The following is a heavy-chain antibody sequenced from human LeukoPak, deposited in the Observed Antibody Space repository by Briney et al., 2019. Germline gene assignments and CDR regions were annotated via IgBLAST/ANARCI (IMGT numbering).Heavy chain of an antibody. Sequence: GGSLRLPCAASGFTFSSYEMNWVRQAPGKGLEWVSYISSSGSTIYYADSVKGRFTISRDNAKNSLYLQMNSLRAEDTAVYYCAGGLYSSSSTDYWGQGTLVTVSS. D-gene: IGHD6-13*01. J-gene: IGHJ4*02. CDR1: GFTFSSYE. CDR3: AGGLYSSSSTDY. CDR2: ISSSGSTI. V-gene: IGHV3-48*03.